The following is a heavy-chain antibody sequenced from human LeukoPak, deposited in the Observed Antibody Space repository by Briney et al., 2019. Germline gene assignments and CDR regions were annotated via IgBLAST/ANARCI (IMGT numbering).Heavy chain of an antibody. V-gene: IGHV4-59*01. J-gene: IGHJ6*03. D-gene: IGHD2-15*01. Sequence: SETLSLTCTVSAGSISIYYWSWIREPPGKGLEWIGDIYYSGKPKYNPSLKSRVTISIDTSKNQFSLKLSSVTAVDTAVYYCATWRCCSGGSCYGNYYMDVWGKGATVSVSS. CDR2: IYYSGKP. CDR3: ATWRCCSGGSCYGNYYMDV. CDR1: AGSISIYY.